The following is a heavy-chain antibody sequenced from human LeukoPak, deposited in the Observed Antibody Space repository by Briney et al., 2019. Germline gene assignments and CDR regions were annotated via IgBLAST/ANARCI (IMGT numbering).Heavy chain of an antibody. Sequence: GASLRLSCAASGFTFSRNAMNWVRQAPEKGLEWVSAISGSGDSTYYADSVKGRFTISRDNSKNTLYLQMNSLRAEDTAVYYCARDALYSSSWSLFDYWGQGTLVTVSS. V-gene: IGHV3-23*01. CDR1: GFTFSRNA. CDR3: ARDALYSSSWSLFDY. J-gene: IGHJ4*02. CDR2: ISGSGDST. D-gene: IGHD6-13*01.